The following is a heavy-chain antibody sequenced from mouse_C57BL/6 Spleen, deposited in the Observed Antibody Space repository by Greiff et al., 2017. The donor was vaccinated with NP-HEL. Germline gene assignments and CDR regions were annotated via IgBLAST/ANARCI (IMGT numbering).Heavy chain of an antibody. J-gene: IGHJ4*01. CDR2: ISDGGSHT. CDR1: GFTFSSYA. V-gene: IGHV5-4*03. Sequence: EVMLVESGGGLVKPGGSLKLSCAASGFTFSSYAMSWVRQTPEKRLEWVATISDGGSHTYYPDNVKGRFTISRDNAKNNLYLQMSHLKSEDTAMYYCARPHYYGSGAMDYWGQGTSVTVSS. CDR3: ARPHYYGSGAMDY. D-gene: IGHD1-1*01.